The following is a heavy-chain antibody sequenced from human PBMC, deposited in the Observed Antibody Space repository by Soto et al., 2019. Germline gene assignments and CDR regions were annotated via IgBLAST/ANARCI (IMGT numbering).Heavy chain of an antibody. CDR2: IYYSGST. CDR1: GGSIIKSNYY. V-gene: IGHV4-39*01. D-gene: IGHD3-16*01. Sequence: SETLSLTCTVSGGSIIKSNYYWVWIRQPPGNRLEWIGSIYYSGSTSYNSSLKSRVTISVDTSKNQFSLRLSSVTAADTAVYYCASPTLGAFDIWGQGTKVTVSS. J-gene: IGHJ3*02. CDR3: ASPTLGAFDI.